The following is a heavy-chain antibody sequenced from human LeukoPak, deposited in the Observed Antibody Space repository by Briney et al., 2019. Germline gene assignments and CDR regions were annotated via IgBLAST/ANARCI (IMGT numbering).Heavy chain of an antibody. J-gene: IGHJ4*02. V-gene: IGHV3-23*01. D-gene: IGHD3-10*01. Sequence: GGSLRLSCAASGFSFSSYTMSWVRQAPGKGLEWVSAISGSGGSTNYADSVNGRFTISRDNSNNTLYLQMSSLRAEDTAVYYCAKGGLWFGELCDYWGQGSLVTVSS. CDR2: ISGSGGST. CDR1: GFSFSSYT. CDR3: AKGGLWFGELCDY.